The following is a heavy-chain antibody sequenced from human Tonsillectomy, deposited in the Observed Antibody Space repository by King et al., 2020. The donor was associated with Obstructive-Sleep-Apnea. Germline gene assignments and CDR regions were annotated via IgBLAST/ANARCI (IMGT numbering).Heavy chain of an antibody. D-gene: IGHD2-15*01. Sequence: QLQESGPGLVKPSETLSLTCTVSGGSVSSGSYYWSCIRQPPGKGLEWIGYIYYSGSTNYNPSLQSRVTISVDTSKNQFSLKLGSVTAADTAVYYCAKEGNYCSGGSCYSVPFDYWGQGTLVTVSS. CDR2: IYYSGST. J-gene: IGHJ4*02. V-gene: IGHV4-61*01. CDR3: AKEGNYCSGGSCYSVPFDY. CDR1: GGSVSSGSYY.